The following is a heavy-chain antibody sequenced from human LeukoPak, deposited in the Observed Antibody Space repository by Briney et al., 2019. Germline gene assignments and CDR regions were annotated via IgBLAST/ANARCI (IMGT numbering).Heavy chain of an antibody. CDR2: IYPNSGGT. Sequence: ASVKVSCKASGYTFTGYYMHWVRQAPGQGLEWMGWIYPNSGGTKYAQKFQGRVTMTRDTSISTAYLELSRLRSDDTAVYYCAREHMTRVALDYWGQGTLVTVSS. CDR3: AREHMTRVALDY. CDR1: GYTFTGYY. J-gene: IGHJ4*02. D-gene: IGHD4-23*01. V-gene: IGHV1-2*02.